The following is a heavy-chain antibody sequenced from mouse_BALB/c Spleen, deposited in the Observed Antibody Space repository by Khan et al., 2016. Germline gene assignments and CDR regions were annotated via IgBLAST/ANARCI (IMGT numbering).Heavy chain of an antibody. J-gene: IGHJ2*01. V-gene: IGHV1-87*01. CDR1: GYTFTSYW. Sequence: QVQLQQSGAELVRPGASVKLSCKASGYTFTSYWMQWVKQRPGQGLEWIGAIYPGDGDTRYTQKFKGKATLTADKSSSTAYMQLSSLASEDSAVYYCAGRIYYGNYDYSDWWRQATTLAVSS. CDR3: AGRIYYGNYDYSDW. CDR2: IYPGDGDT. D-gene: IGHD2-1*01.